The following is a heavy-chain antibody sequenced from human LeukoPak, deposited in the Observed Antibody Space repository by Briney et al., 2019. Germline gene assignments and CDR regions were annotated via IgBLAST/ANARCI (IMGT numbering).Heavy chain of an antibody. CDR2: YSDDGGHK. Sequence: PGGSLRLSCAASGFSFSTYAIHWVRQAPGRGPEWLAVYSDDGGHKFYADSVKGRFTISRDNSKNTLYLQMNSLRAEDTAVYYCAKDYGGISGTSYYFDYWGQGTLVTVSS. V-gene: IGHV3-30*04. J-gene: IGHJ4*02. CDR3: AKDYGGISGTSYYFDY. CDR1: GFSFSTYA. D-gene: IGHD4-23*01.